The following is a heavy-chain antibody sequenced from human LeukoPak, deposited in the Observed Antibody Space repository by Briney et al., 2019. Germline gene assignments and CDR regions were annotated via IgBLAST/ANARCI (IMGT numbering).Heavy chain of an antibody. J-gene: IGHJ6*02. V-gene: IGHV3-23*01. CDR3: AGHGSGSYSYGYYYYGMDV. Sequence: PGGSLRLSCAASGLTFRSYAMSWVRQAPGQGLEWVSAIGASGGMTYYADSVEGRFTISRDNSKNTLYLQMNSLRAEDTAVYYCAGHGSGSYSYGYYYYGMDVWGQGTTVTVSS. D-gene: IGHD3-10*01. CDR2: IGASGGMT. CDR1: GLTFRSYA.